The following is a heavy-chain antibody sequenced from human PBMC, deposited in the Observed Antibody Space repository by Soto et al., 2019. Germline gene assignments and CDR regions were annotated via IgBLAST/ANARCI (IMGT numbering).Heavy chain of an antibody. Sequence: SETLSLTCAVYGGSFSGYYWSWIRQPPGKGLEWIGEINHSGSTNYNPSLKSRVTISVDTSKNQFSLKLSSVTAADTAVYYCARGYYGSGTGWFDPWGQGTLVTVSS. J-gene: IGHJ5*02. CDR3: ARGYYGSGTGWFDP. D-gene: IGHD3-10*01. CDR1: GGSFSGYY. CDR2: INHSGST. V-gene: IGHV4-34*01.